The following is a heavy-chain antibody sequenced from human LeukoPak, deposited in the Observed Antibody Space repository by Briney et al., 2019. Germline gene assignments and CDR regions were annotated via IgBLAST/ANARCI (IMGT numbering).Heavy chain of an antibody. CDR3: TTSDYYDSSGSLYYFDY. V-gene: IGHV3-15*01. CDR1: GFTFSNAW. D-gene: IGHD3-22*01. CDR2: IKSNTDGGTT. Sequence: PGGSLRLSCAASGFTFSNAWMSWVRQAPGKGLEWVGRIKSNTDGGTTDYAAPVKGRFTISRDDSKNTLYLQMNSLKTEDTAVYYCTTSDYYDSSGSLYYFDYWGQGTLVTVSS. J-gene: IGHJ4*02.